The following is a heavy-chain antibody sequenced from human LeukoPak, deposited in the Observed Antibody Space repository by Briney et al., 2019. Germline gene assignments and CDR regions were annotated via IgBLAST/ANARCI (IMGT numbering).Heavy chain of an antibody. V-gene: IGHV3-23*01. D-gene: IGHD1-7*01. CDR2: ISGSGGST. CDR1: GFTVSSYY. Sequence: GGSLRLSCAASGFTVSSYYMNWVRQAPGKGLEWVSAISGSGGSTYYADSVKRRFTISRDNSQNTLYLQLNSKSAEDTALYQCSKGVGWNYSAAFAIWGEGTMVTVP. J-gene: IGHJ3*02. CDR3: SKGVGWNYSAAFAI.